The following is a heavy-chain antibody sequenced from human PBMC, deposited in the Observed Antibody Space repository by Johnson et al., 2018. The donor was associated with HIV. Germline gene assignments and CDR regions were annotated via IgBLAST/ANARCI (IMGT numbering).Heavy chain of an antibody. CDR2: ISSKTNSYAT. CDR1: GFTFSASA. D-gene: IGHD3-22*01. J-gene: IGHJ3*02. Sequence: EVQLVESGGGLVQPGGSLKLSCVASGFTFSASAIHWVRQASGKGLEWVGHISSKTNSYATELAASLKGRFTISRDDSKNTAYLQINSLRAEDTAVYSCARESGWGHDAFDIWGQGTMVIVSS. V-gene: IGHV3-73*01. CDR3: ARESGWGHDAFDI.